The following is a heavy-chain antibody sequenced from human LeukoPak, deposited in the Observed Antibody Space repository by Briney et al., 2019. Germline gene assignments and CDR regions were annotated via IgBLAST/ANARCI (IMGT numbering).Heavy chain of an antibody. V-gene: IGHV1-2*02. CDR3: ARDYDFWSGYSGYYMDV. CDR1: GYTFTGYY. J-gene: IGHJ6*03. CDR2: INPNNGGT. D-gene: IGHD3-3*01. Sequence: GASVKVSCKASGYTFTGYYMHWVRQAPGQGLEWMGWINPNNGGTSYAQKFQGRVTMTRDTSITTAYMELNRLRSDDTAVYYCARDYDFWSGYSGYYMDVWGKGTTVTVSS.